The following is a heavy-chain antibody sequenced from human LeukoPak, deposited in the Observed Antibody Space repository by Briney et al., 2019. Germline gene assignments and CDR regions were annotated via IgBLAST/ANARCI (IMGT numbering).Heavy chain of an antibody. V-gene: IGHV5-51*01. CDR1: GYSFTTYW. J-gene: IGHJ4*02. CDR2: IYPGDSDT. CDR3: ARQVGATTDY. D-gene: IGHD1-26*01. Sequence: GESLKISCKASGYSFTTYWIAWVRQMPGKGLEWMGMIYPGDSDTRYSPSFQGQITISVDKSISIAYLQWSSLKASDTAMYYRARQVGATTDYWGQGTLVTVSS.